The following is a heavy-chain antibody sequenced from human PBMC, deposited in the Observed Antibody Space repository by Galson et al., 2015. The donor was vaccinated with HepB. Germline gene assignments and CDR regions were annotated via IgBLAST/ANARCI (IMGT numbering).Heavy chain of an antibody. V-gene: IGHV5-51*01. CDR3: ARLPYGDYYYGMGTYYGGVDL. CDR1: GYSFTTYW. J-gene: IGHJ6*02. CDR2: IYPGDSDT. Sequence: QSGAEVKKPGESLKISCKGSGYSFTTYWIGWVRQMPGKGLEWMGIIYPGDSDTRYSPSFQGQVTISADKSISTAYLQWSSLKASDTAMYYCARLPYGDYYYGMGTYYGGVDLWGQGTTVTVSS. D-gene: IGHD3-10*01.